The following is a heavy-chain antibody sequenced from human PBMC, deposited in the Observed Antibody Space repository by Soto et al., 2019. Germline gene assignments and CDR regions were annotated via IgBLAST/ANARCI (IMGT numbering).Heavy chain of an antibody. D-gene: IGHD6-19*01. V-gene: IGHV1-18*04. CDR3: ARDRQWLSSPYYFDY. Sequence: ASVKVSCKASGYTFTSYGISCVRQAPGQGLEWMGWISAYNGNTNYAQKLQGRVTMTTDTSKNTLYLQMNSLRAEDTAVYYCARDRQWLSSPYYFDYWGQGTLVTVSS. CDR2: ISAYNGNT. J-gene: IGHJ4*02. CDR1: GYTFTSYG.